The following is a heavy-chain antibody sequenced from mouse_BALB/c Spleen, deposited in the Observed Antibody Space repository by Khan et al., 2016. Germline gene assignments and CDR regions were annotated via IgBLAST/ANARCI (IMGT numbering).Heavy chain of an antibody. D-gene: IGHD2-14*01. CDR1: GFTFSTYG. V-gene: IGHV5-6-3*01. J-gene: IGHJ2*01. Sequence: EVELVESGGGLVQPGGSLKLSCAASGFTFSTYGMSWVRQTPDKRLELVATINSNGGSTYYPDSVKGRFTISRDKANNTLYLQMSSLKSEDTAIYYCARGTYCYYFDSWGQGTTLTVSS. CDR2: INSNGGST. CDR3: ARGTYCYYFDS.